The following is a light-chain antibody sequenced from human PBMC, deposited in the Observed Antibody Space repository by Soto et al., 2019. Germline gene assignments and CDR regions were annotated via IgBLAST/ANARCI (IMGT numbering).Light chain of an antibody. CDR2: AAS. J-gene: IGKJ1*01. CDR3: LQYYNYPRT. V-gene: IGKV1-6*01. Sequence: AIQMTQSPSSLSASVGDRVTITCRASQGIRNDLGWLQQKPGKAPKLLIYAASSLQCGVPSRFSGSGSGTDFTLTISSLQPEDFASYYCLQYYNYPRTFGQGTKVEIK. CDR1: QGIRND.